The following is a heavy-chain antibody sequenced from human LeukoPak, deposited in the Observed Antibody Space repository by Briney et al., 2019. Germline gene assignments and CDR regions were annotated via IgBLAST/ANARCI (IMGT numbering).Heavy chain of an antibody. V-gene: IGHV3-7*01. Sequence: GGSLRLSCAASGFALSSHWMTWVRQVPGRGPEWVANVNRDGSETYYLDSVKGRFTISKDNSKNTIYLQMDSLRAEDTAIYYCARDYWWNYDYWGQGTLVTVSS. CDR1: GFALSSHW. CDR3: ARDYWWNYDY. J-gene: IGHJ4*02. D-gene: IGHD1-7*01. CDR2: VNRDGSET.